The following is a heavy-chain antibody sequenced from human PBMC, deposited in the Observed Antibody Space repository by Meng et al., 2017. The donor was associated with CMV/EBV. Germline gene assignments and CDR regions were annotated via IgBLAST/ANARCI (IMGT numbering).Heavy chain of an antibody. D-gene: IGHD3-22*01. J-gene: IGHJ6*02. CDR1: GFTFSSYS. Sequence: GESLKISCAASGFTFSSYSMNWVRQAPGKGLEWVSSISSSSSYIYYADSVKGRFTISRDNAKNSLYLQMNSLRVEDTAVYYCARAAPYYYDKYGMDVWGQGTTVTVSS. V-gene: IGHV3-21*01. CDR3: ARAAPYYYDKYGMDV. CDR2: ISSSSSYI.